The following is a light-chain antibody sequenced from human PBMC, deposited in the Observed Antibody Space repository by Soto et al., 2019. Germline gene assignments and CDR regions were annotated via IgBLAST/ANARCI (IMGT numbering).Light chain of an antibody. CDR3: LKHNSDPLT. CDR2: AAS. Sequence: IRVTKCAIALTASVGDRVSITCRASQAISNYLTWYQQKPGKAPTLLIHAASTLQSGVSSRFSGSGSGTDFTLTISSLQPEDVATYYCLKHNSDPLTFGQGTKVDIK. CDR1: QAISNY. J-gene: IGKJ1*01. V-gene: IGKV1-27*01.